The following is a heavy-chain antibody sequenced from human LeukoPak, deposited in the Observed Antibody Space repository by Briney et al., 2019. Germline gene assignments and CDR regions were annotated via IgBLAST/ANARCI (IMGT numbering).Heavy chain of an antibody. D-gene: IGHD3-16*02. CDR2: IYYSGST. CDR1: ADSISIYY. V-gene: IGHV4-59*01. Sequence: PSETLSLTCSVSADSISIYYWSWIRQPPGKGLEWIGYIYYSGSTNYNPSLKSRVTISVDTSKNQFSLKLSSVTAADTAVYYCARVLRLGELSFIGGFDYWGQGTLVTVSS. J-gene: IGHJ4*02. CDR3: ARVLRLGELSFIGGFDY.